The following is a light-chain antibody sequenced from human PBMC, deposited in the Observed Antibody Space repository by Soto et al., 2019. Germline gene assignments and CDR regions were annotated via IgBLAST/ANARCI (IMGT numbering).Light chain of an antibody. CDR3: SSFAGTNSVV. V-gene: IGLV2-8*01. J-gene: IGLJ1*01. Sequence: QSVLTQPPSASGSPGQSVTISCTGTSSDVGGYNYVSWYQQRPGKAPKLIIYEVSKRPSGVPDRVFGSKSGNTASLTVSGLQAEDEADYYCSSFAGTNSVVFGTGTKLTVL. CDR2: EVS. CDR1: SSDVGGYNY.